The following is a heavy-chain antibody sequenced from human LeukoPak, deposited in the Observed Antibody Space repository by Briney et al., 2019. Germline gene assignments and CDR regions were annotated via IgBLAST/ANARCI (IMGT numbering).Heavy chain of an antibody. V-gene: IGHV4-39*01. CDR3: ARRAIAAAGIIY. D-gene: IGHD6-13*01. CDR1: GASISSSSYY. J-gene: IGHJ4*02. CDR2: IYYSGST. Sequence: SETLSLTCTVSGASISSSSYYWGWIRQPPGKGLEWIGSIYYSGSTYYNPSLKSRVTISVDTSKNQFSLKLSSVTAADTAVYYCARRAIAAAGIIYWGQGTLVTVSS.